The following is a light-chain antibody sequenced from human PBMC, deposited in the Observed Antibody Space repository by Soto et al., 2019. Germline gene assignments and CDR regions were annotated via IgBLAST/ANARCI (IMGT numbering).Light chain of an antibody. CDR1: SSDLGGYNY. V-gene: IGLV2-11*01. Sequence: QSVLTQPRSVSGSPGQSVTISCTGTSSDLGGYNYVSWYPQHPGKAPKLIIYDVTKRPSGVPDRFSGSKSGNTASLTISGLQAEDEADYCCCSYAGSYTYVFGTGTKVTVL. CDR3: CSYAGSYTYV. J-gene: IGLJ1*01. CDR2: DVT.